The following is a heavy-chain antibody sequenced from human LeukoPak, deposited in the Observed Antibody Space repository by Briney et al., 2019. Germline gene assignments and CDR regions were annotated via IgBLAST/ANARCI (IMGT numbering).Heavy chain of an antibody. Sequence: SETLSLTCTVSGGSISSGGYYWSWIRQHPGKGLEWIGYIYYSGSTYYNPSLKSRVTISVDTSKNQFSLKLSSVTAADTAVYYCARGFRGNSYGRYYYYGMDVWGQGTTVTVSS. CDR1: GGSISSGGYY. D-gene: IGHD5-18*01. J-gene: IGHJ6*02. V-gene: IGHV4-31*03. CDR3: ARGFRGNSYGRYYYYGMDV. CDR2: IYYSGST.